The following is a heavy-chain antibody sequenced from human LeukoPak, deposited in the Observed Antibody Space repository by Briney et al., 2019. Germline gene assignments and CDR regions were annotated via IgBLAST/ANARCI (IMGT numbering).Heavy chain of an antibody. CDR2: IYYSGST. J-gene: IGHJ5*02. Sequence: SETLSLTCTVSGGSISSYYWSWIRQPPGKGLEWIGYIYYSGSTNYNPSLKSRVTISVDTSKNQFSLKLSSVTAADTAVYYCVREYSSSWSHNWFDPWGQGTLVTVSS. CDR1: GGSISSYY. D-gene: IGHD6-13*01. CDR3: VREYSSSWSHNWFDP. V-gene: IGHV4-59*01.